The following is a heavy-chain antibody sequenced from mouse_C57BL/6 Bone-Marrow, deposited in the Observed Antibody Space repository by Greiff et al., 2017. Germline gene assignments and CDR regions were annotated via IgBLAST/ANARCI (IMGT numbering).Heavy chain of an antibody. V-gene: IGHV1-42*01. CDR3: ARNWDRFAY. Sequence: LVESGASVKISCKASGYSFTGYYMNWVKQSPEKSLEWIGEINPSTGGTTYNQKFKAKATLTVDKSSSTAYMQLKSLTSEDSAVYYCARNWDRFAYWGQGTLVTFSA. CDR2: INPSTGGT. J-gene: IGHJ3*01. CDR1: GYSFTGYY. D-gene: IGHD4-1*01.